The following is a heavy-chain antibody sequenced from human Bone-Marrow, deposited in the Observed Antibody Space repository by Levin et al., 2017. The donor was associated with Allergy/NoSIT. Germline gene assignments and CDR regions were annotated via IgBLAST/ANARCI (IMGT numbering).Heavy chain of an antibody. CDR3: ARMWLSGTYRYSFDY. Sequence: SGPTLVKPTETLTLTCTVSGFSLTNTRMRVSWIRQPPGKALEWLAHIFSNDEKSYSTSLKSRLTISKDNSKSQVVLIMTNMDPMDTATYFCARMWLSGTYRYSFDYWGQGTLVTVSS. CDR2: IFSNDEK. D-gene: IGHD1-26*01. V-gene: IGHV2-26*01. J-gene: IGHJ4*02. CDR1: GFSLTNTRMR.